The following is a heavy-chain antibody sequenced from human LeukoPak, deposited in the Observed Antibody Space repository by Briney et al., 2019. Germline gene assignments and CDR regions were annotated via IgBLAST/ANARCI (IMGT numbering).Heavy chain of an antibody. D-gene: IGHD3-22*01. CDR1: GFTFSNAW. J-gene: IGHJ4*02. Sequence: GGSLRLSCVASGFTFSNAWMTWVRQAPGEGLEWVGRIKSKADGGTADHAAPVKGRFNISRDDSKNTLYLQMNSLKTEDTAVYFCTRNYYDRTGSLFYWGQGTLATVSS. CDR2: IKSKADGGTA. CDR3: TRNYYDRTGSLFY. V-gene: IGHV3-15*01.